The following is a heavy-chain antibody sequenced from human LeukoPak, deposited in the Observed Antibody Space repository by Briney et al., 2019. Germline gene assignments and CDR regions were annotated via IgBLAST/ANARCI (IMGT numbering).Heavy chain of an antibody. CDR2: ISTTGGTT. Sequence: GWSLRLSCAASGFSFSNFAMTWVRQAPGKRLEWVSAISTTGGTTWYAVSVKGGFTVSRDNSKNTVYLQINSLTADDTAVYYCAKAAQFDSWGQGTLVTVSS. J-gene: IGHJ4*02. CDR3: AKAAQFDS. D-gene: IGHD6-25*01. V-gene: IGHV3-23*01. CDR1: GFSFSNFA.